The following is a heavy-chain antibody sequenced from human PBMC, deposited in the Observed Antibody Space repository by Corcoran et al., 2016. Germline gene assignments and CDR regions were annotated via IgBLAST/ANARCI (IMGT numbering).Heavy chain of an antibody. CDR1: GFTFSSYG. J-gene: IGHJ2*01. Sequence: QVQMVESGGGVVQPGRSMRLSCAASGFTFSSYGMYWVRQAPGTGLEWVAVISYDGSNKYYADSVKGRFPISRDNSKNTLYLQMNSLRAECTAVYYCAKDYYMGIAARFDWYSDFWGRGTLFTVSS. V-gene: IGHV3-30*18. CDR2: ISYDGSNK. D-gene: IGHD6-6*01. CDR3: AKDYYMGIAARFDWYSDF.